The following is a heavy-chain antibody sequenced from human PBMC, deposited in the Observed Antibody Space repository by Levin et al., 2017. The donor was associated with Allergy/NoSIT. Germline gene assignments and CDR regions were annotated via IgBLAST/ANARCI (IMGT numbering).Heavy chain of an antibody. D-gene: IGHD3-16*01. CDR3: VKDDYASN. CDR1: GFSFSAYW. CDR2: ISNDGSVT. V-gene: IGHV3-74*01. Sequence: GESPKISCAASGFSFSAYWMHWVRQAPGKGLVWVSRISNDGSVTSYADSVKGRFTISRDNAKNTLYLQMNSLGEEDTALYYCVKDDYASNWGQGTMVTVSS. J-gene: IGHJ3*01.